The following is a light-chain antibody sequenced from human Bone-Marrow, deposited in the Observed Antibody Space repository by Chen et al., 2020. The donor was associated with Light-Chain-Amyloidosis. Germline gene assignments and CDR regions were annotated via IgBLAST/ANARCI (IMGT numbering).Light chain of an antibody. J-gene: IGKJ2*02. CDR3: HLYGRSPPCT. CDR2: GAS. V-gene: IGKV3-20*01. Sequence: EIVLTQSPGTLSLSPGERATLSCRASQSVSSTYLAWYQQKPGQGPRLLIYGASPRATGIPDRFSGSGSGTDFTLTISRLEPEDFAVYYCHLYGRSPPCTFGQGTKLEIK. CDR1: QSVSSTY.